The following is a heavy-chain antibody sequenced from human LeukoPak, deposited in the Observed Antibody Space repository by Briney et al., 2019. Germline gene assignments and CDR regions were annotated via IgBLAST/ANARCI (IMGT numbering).Heavy chain of an antibody. CDR3: ARAGVEDYFDY. Sequence: GGSLRLSCAASGFTFSSYAMSWVRQAPGEGLEWVANIKQDGSEKYYVDSVKGRFTISRDNAKNSLYLQMNSLRAEDTVVYYCARAGVEDYFDYWGQGTLVTVSS. D-gene: IGHD2-15*01. V-gene: IGHV3-7*01. CDR1: GFTFSSYA. J-gene: IGHJ4*02. CDR2: IKQDGSEK.